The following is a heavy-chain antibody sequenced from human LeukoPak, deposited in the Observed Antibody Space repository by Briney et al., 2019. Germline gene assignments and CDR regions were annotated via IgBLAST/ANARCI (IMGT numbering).Heavy chain of an antibody. CDR1: GGTFDSYA. CDR2: IIPILGIA. Sequence: SVKVSCKASGGTFDSYAISWVRQAPGQGLEWMGRIIPILGIANYAQKFQGRVTITADKSTSTAYMELSSLRSEDTAVYYCARTAYSGSYYVAAFDIWGQGTMVTVSS. V-gene: IGHV1-69*04. CDR3: ARTAYSGSYYVAAFDI. J-gene: IGHJ3*02. D-gene: IGHD1-26*01.